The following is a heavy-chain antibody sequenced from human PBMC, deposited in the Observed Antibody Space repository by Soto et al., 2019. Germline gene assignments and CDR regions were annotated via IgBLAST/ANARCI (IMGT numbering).Heavy chain of an antibody. CDR1: GFIFSNYG. V-gene: IGHV3-33*01. Sequence: GGSLRLSCAASGFIFSNYGMHWVRQAPGKGLEWVAIIWYDGSNKYYADSVKGRFTISRDNSKNTVYLQMNSLRADDMAVYYCARGVWGSSQELDYWGQGTRVTVSS. D-gene: IGHD3-16*01. CDR2: IWYDGSNK. J-gene: IGHJ4*02. CDR3: ARGVWGSSQELDY.